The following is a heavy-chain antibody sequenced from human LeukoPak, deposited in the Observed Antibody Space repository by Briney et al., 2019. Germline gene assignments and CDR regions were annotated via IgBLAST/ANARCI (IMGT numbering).Heavy chain of an antibody. CDR1: GGSISSGSYY. CDR3: ARAGGYDILTGYYKVGWFDP. V-gene: IGHV4-61*02. D-gene: IGHD3-9*01. CDR2: IYTSGST. J-gene: IGHJ5*02. Sequence: SETLSLTCTVSGGSISSGSYYWSWIRQPAGKGLEWIGRIYTSGSTNYNPSLKSRVTISVDTSKNQFSLKLSSVTAVDTAVYYCARAGGYDILTGYYKVGWFDPWGQGTLVTVSS.